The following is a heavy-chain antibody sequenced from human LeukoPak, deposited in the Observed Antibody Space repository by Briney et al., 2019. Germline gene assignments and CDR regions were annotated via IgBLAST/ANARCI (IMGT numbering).Heavy chain of an antibody. Sequence: PGGSLRLSCAASGFTFTSYWMSWVRQAPGQGLEWVANIKPDGSEKYYVDSVKGRFTISRDNAKNSLYLQMNSLRAEDRAVYYCAREGRLGELPLFDYWGKGTLVTVSS. CDR2: IKPDGSEK. CDR3: AREGRLGELPLFDY. J-gene: IGHJ4*02. D-gene: IGHD3-16*01. CDR1: GFTFTSYW. V-gene: IGHV3-7*03.